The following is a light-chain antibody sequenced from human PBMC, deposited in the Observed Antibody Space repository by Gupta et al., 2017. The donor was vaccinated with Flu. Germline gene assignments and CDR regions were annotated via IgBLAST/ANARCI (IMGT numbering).Light chain of an antibody. CDR2: GAS. CDR1: QSIITY. Sequence: DIQMTQSPSALAASVGDRVTITCRASQSIITYLNWYQQKPGKAPKLLIYGASSLQSGVPLRFSGSGSGTDFALTISSRQIENFATYYWQQSYSSPFTFGPGTKVDIK. V-gene: IGKV1-39*01. J-gene: IGKJ3*01. CDR3: QQSYSSPFT.